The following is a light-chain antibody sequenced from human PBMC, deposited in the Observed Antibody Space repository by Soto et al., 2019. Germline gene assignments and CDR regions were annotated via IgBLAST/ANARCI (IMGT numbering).Light chain of an antibody. J-gene: IGLJ1*01. CDR1: SRDGGGYNC. CDR2: EVS. Sequence: QSAPTQPASGSGTPGQSFTISCTQTSRDGGGYNCFSWYQQHPGKAPKLMIYEVSNRPSGVSNRFSGSKSGNTASLTISGLQAEGEADYYCSSYTSSSTLYVFGTGTKVTVL. CDR3: SSYTSSSTLYV. V-gene: IGLV2-14*01.